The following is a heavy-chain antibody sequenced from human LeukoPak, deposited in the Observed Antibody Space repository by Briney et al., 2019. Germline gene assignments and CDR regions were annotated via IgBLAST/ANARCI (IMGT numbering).Heavy chain of an antibody. CDR1: GFSFSTFG. V-gene: IGHV3-30*18. Sequence: GGSLRLSCATSGFSFSTFGMHWVRQTPGKGLEWVSHISKDESNKYYADSVKGRFTISRDTSMNTLFLQMNSLRVEDTAIYYCAKDNPVLEYWGQGTLVTVSS. CDR3: AKDNPVLEY. CDR2: ISKDESNK. J-gene: IGHJ4*02.